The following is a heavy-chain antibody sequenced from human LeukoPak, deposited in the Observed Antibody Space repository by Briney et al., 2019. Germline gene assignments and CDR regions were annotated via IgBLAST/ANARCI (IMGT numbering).Heavy chain of an antibody. D-gene: IGHD3-16*02. CDR2: IFYSGNT. CDR3: ARHRMYYDYVWGSYRKGEFDY. J-gene: IGHJ4*02. CDR1: GGSINSSSYY. V-gene: IGHV4-39*01. Sequence: SETLSLTCTVSGGSINSSSYYWGWIRQPPGKGLEWIGSIFYSGNTYDNPSLKSRVTISVDTSKNQFSLKLSSVTAADTAVYYCARHRMYYDYVWGSYRKGEFDYWGQGTLVTVSS.